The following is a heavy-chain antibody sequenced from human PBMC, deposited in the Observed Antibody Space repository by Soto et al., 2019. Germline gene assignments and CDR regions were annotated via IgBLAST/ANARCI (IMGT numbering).Heavy chain of an antibody. J-gene: IGHJ5*02. D-gene: IGHD5-18*01. CDR3: AKGRYSYEVNWFDP. V-gene: IGHV3-23*01. Sequence: GGSLRLSCAASGFTFSSYAISWVRQAPGKGLEWVSAISGSGGSTYYADSVKGRFTISRDNSKNTLYLQMNSLRAEDTAVYYCAKGRYSYEVNWFDPWGQGTLVTVSS. CDR1: GFTFSSYA. CDR2: ISGSGGST.